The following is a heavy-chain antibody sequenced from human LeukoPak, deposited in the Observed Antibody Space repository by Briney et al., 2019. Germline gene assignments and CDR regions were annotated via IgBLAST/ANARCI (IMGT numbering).Heavy chain of an antibody. CDR1: GFTFSSYA. Sequence: GGSLRLSCAGSGFTFSSYAMHWVRQAPGKGLEYVSAISSNGGSTYYANSVKGRFTISRDNSKNTLYLQMGSLRAEDMAVYYCARGGCSSTSCYGPYFDYWGQGTLVTVSS. CDR3: ARGGCSSTSCYGPYFDY. J-gene: IGHJ4*02. CDR2: ISSNGGST. D-gene: IGHD2-2*01. V-gene: IGHV3-64*01.